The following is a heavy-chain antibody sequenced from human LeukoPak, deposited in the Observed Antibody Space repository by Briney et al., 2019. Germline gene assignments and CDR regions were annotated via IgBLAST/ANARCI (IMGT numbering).Heavy chain of an antibody. D-gene: IGHD6-19*01. CDR1: GYTFTIYY. V-gene: IGHV1-2*02. CDR3: ARGPIAVAGTTALGY. J-gene: IGHJ4*02. CDR2: INPNSGGT. Sequence: ASVKVSCKASGYTFTIYYIHWVRQAPGQGLEWMGWINPNSGGTNYAQKFQGRVTMTRDTSISTAYMELSRLRSDDTAVYYCARGPIAVAGTTALGYWGQGTLVTVSS.